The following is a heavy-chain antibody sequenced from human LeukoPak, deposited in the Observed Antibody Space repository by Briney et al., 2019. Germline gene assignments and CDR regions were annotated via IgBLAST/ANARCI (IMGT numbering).Heavy chain of an antibody. CDR2: IYYSGST. V-gene: IGHV4-30-4*01. Sequence: SQTLPLTCTVSGGSISSGDYYWSWIRQPPGKGLEWIGYIYYSGSTYYNPSLKSRVTISVDTSKNQFSLKLSSVTAADTAVYYCARGVSGSYFSPDWGQGTLVTVSS. CDR1: GGSISSGDYY. D-gene: IGHD1-26*01. CDR3: ARGVSGSYFSPD. J-gene: IGHJ4*02.